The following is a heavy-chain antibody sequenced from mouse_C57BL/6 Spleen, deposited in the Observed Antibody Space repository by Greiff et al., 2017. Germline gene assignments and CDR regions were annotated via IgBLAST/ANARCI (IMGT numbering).Heavy chain of an antibody. Sequence: EVMLVESGGGLVKPGGSLKLSCAASGFTFSSYAMSWVRQTPEKRLEWVATISDGGSYTYYPDNVKGRFTISRDNAKNHLYLQMSHLKSEDTAMYYCARDDYGFAYWGQGTLVTVSA. V-gene: IGHV5-4*01. CDR1: GFTFSSYA. D-gene: IGHD2-4*01. CDR3: ARDDYGFAY. J-gene: IGHJ3*01. CDR2: ISDGGSYT.